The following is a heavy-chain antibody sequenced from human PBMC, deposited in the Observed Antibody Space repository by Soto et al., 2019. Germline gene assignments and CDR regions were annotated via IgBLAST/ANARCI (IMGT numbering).Heavy chain of an antibody. D-gene: IGHD6-13*01. CDR2: IIPIFGTA. V-gene: IGHV1-69*13. J-gene: IGHJ5*02. Sequence: GASVKVSCKASGYTFTSYYMHWVRQAPGQGLEWMGGIIPIFGTANYAQKFQGRVTITADESTSTAYMELSSLRSEDTAVYYCARTAAAGPGWFDPWGQGTLVTVSS. CDR3: ARTAAAGPGWFDP. CDR1: GYTFTSYY.